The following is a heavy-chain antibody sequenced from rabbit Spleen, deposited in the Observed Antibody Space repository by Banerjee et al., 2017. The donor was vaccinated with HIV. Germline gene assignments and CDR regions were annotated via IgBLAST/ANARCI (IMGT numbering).Heavy chain of an antibody. D-gene: IGHD8-1*01. CDR3: ARDTASSFSSYGMDL. CDR1: GVSFSIIFY. CDR2: IDAGSSGFT. J-gene: IGHJ6*01. Sequence: QSLEESGGDLVKPGASLTLTCTASGVSFSIIFYMCWVRQAPGKGLEWIACIDAGSSGFTYFATWAKGRFTISKTSSTTVTLQMTRLTAADTATYFCARDTASSFSSYGMDLWGQGTLVTVS. V-gene: IGHV1S40*01.